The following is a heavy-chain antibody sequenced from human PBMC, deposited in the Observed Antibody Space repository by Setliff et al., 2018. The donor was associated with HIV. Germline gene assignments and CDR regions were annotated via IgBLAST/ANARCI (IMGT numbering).Heavy chain of an antibody. J-gene: IGHJ4*02. CDR2: IYHSGST. V-gene: IGHV4-4*02. CDR1: GGSISSSNW. Sequence: PSETLSLTCAVSGGSISSSNWWSWVRQPPGKGLEWIGEIYHSGSTKYNPSLKSRVSISVDTSKNQFSLKLSSMTAADTAVYYCARGIAVAGPYFDYWGQGTLVTVSS. D-gene: IGHD6-19*01. CDR3: ARGIAVAGPYFDY.